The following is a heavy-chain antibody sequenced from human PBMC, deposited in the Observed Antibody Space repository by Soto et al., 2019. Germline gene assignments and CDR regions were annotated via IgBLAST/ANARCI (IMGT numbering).Heavy chain of an antibody. Sequence: QVQLQQWGAGLLKPSETLSLTCAVYGGSFSGYYWSWIRQPPGKGLEWMGEINHSGSTNYNPSLKSRVTISVDTSKNQFSLKLSSVTAADTAVYYCARGHKYYYDSSGYYLDYWGQGTLVTVSS. CDR1: GGSFSGYY. CDR3: ARGHKYYYDSSGYYLDY. D-gene: IGHD3-22*01. V-gene: IGHV4-34*01. CDR2: INHSGST. J-gene: IGHJ4*02.